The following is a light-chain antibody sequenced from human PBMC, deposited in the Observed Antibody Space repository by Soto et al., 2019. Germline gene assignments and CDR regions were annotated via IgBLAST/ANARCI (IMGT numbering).Light chain of an antibody. V-gene: IGKV1-5*01. CDR1: QTISSW. Sequence: DIQMTQSPSTLSGSVGDRVTITCRASQTISSWLAWYQQKPGKAPKLLIYGASSRATGIPDRFSGSGSGTDFTLSISRLEPEDFAVYYCQQYSNLWTFGQGTKVEIK. J-gene: IGKJ1*01. CDR3: QQYSNLWT. CDR2: GAS.